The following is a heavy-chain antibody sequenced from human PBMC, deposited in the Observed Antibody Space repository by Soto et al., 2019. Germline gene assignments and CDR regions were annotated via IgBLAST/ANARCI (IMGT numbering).Heavy chain of an antibody. D-gene: IGHD6-13*01. CDR3: ARDRRYSTPPNWFDP. Sequence: QVQLVESGGGVVQPGRSLRLSCAASGFTFSSYGMHWVRQAPGKGLEWVAVIWYDGSNKYYADSVKGRFTISRDNSKNTLYLQMNSLRAEDTAVYYCARDRRYSTPPNWFDPWGQGTLATVSS. CDR2: IWYDGSNK. J-gene: IGHJ5*02. CDR1: GFTFSSYG. V-gene: IGHV3-33*01.